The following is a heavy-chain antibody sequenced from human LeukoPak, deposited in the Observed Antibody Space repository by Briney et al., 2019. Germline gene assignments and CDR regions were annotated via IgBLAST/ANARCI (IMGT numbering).Heavy chain of an antibody. Sequence: GGSLRLSCAGTGFTFNSYWMHWVRQAPGKGLVWVSRINADGSSTSYADSVKGRFTISRDNAKNTLYLQMNSLRAEDTAVYYCARGGLTGYYYYYYMDVWGKGTTVTVSS. CDR2: INADGSST. CDR1: GFTFNSYW. D-gene: IGHD2-21*01. CDR3: ARGGLTGYYYYYYMDV. V-gene: IGHV3-74*01. J-gene: IGHJ6*03.